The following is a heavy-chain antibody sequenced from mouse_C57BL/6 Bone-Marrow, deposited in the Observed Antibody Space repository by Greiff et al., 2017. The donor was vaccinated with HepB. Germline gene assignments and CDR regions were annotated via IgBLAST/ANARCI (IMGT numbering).Heavy chain of an antibody. CDR2: IDHSDSYT. CDR1: GYNFTSYW. V-gene: IGHV1-50*01. Sequence: QVQLKQPGAELVKPGASVKLSCKASGYNFTSYWMQWVKQRPGQGLEWIGEIDHSDSYTNYNQKFKGKATLTVDTSSSTAYMRLSSLTAEDPAVYYCASGAGGVDYWGQGTSVTVSS. CDR3: ASGAGGVDY. J-gene: IGHJ4*01.